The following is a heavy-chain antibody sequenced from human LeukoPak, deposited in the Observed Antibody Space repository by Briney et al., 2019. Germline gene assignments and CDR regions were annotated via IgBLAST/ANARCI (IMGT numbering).Heavy chain of an antibody. CDR3: ARDRENYSNNDAFDI. CDR2: IIPIFGTA. Sequence: SVKVSCKASGGTFSSYAISWVRQAPGQGLEWMGGIIPIFGTANYAQKFQGRVTITADESASTAYMELSSLRSEDTAVYYCARDRENYSNNDAFDIWGQGTMVTVSS. J-gene: IGHJ3*02. CDR1: GGTFSSYA. V-gene: IGHV1-69*13. D-gene: IGHD4-11*01.